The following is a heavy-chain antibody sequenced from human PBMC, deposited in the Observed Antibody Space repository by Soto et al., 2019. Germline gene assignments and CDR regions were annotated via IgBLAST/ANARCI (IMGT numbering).Heavy chain of an antibody. D-gene: IGHD1-26*01. CDR2: INHSGST. Sequence: SETLSLTCAVYGGSFSGYYWSWIRQPPGKGLEWIGEINHSGSTNYNPSLKSRVTISVDTSKNQFSLKLSSVTAADTAVYYCARDLQMVVGYFDYWGQGTLVTVSS. CDR1: GGSFSGYY. J-gene: IGHJ4*02. V-gene: IGHV4-34*01. CDR3: ARDLQMVVGYFDY.